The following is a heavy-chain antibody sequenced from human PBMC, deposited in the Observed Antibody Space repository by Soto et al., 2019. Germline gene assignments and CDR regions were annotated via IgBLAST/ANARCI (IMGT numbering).Heavy chain of an antibody. CDR2: IIPIFGTA. J-gene: IGHJ5*02. Sequence: GASVKVSCKASGGTLSSYAISWVRQAPGQGLEWMGGIIPIFGTANYAQKFQGRVVITADESTSTAYMELSRLRSDDTAVYYCARDSRAYSSRWYWVHWFDPWGQGTLVTVSS. CDR1: GGTLSSYA. V-gene: IGHV1-69*13. D-gene: IGHD6-13*01. CDR3: ARDSRAYSSRWYWVHWFDP.